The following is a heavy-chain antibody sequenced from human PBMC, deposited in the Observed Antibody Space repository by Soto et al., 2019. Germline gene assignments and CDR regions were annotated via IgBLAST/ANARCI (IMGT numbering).Heavy chain of an antibody. CDR2: IYYTGST. CDR3: ARGSGSGWPPNYYYGMDV. V-gene: IGHV4-39*07. D-gene: IGHD6-19*01. Sequence: QLQLQESGPGLVKPSETLSLTCTVSGGSISSSSYYWGWIRQPPGKGLEWIGSIYYTGSTNFNPSVKSRVTMSHDTSKNQFSLKLSSVTAADTAVYYCARGSGSGWPPNYYYGMDVWGQGATVTVSS. CDR1: GGSISSSSYY. J-gene: IGHJ6*02.